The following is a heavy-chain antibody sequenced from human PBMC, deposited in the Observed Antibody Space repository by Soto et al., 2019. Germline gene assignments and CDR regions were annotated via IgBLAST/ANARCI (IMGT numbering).Heavy chain of an antibody. CDR3: AIDEERVAMPSGY. Sequence: QVQLQESGPGLVKPSETLSLTCTVSGGSISSYYWSWIRQPPGKGLEWIGYIYYSGSTNYNPSRRSRVTISVDTTKNQFSLMLSSATAEDTAVYYCAIDEERVAMPSGYWGQGTLVTVSS. J-gene: IGHJ4*02. D-gene: IGHD2-2*01. CDR2: IYYSGST. V-gene: IGHV4-59*01. CDR1: GGSISSYY.